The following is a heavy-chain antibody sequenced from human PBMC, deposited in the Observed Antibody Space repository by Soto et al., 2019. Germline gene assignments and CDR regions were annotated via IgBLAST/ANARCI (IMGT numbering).Heavy chain of an antibody. Sequence: EVQLVESGGSLVQPGGSLRLSCAASGFTFSSYDLNWVRRAPGKGLEWISYISSSGSTRYYSDSVKGRFTISRDNAKNSLYLEMISLRAEDTAIYYCARDRVGATGLDYWGQGTLVTVSS. J-gene: IGHJ4*02. D-gene: IGHD1-26*01. CDR1: GFTFSSYD. CDR2: ISSSGSTR. CDR3: ARDRVGATGLDY. V-gene: IGHV3-48*03.